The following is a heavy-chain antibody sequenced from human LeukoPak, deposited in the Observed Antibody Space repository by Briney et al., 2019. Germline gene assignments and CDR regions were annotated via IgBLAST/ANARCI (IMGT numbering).Heavy chain of an antibody. V-gene: IGHV3-53*01. CDR3: ARSSYCTKDSCYVGNWFDP. J-gene: IGHJ5*02. CDR2: IYSDGST. CDR1: AFTVSTND. D-gene: IGHD2-2*01. Sequence: PGGPLTLSCTAAAFTVSTNDMTWVRQAQGKGLALFSIIYSDGSTYYADSVKGRFTIYRDNSKNTLYLQMNTLRAEDTAVYYCARSSYCTKDSCYVGNWFDPWGQGTLVTVSS.